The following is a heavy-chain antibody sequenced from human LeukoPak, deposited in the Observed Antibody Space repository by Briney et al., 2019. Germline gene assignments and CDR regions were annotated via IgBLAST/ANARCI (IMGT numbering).Heavy chain of an antibody. Sequence: GGSLRLSCAASGFTFRGYWMSWVRQAPGKGLEWVATVTQDGSEKYYVDSVKGRFTISRDNAKSSLFLQMNSLRAEDTAVYYCARLGCVRACPHGALNWWGQGTLVTVSS. CDR1: GFTFRGYW. D-gene: IGHD3/OR15-3a*01. J-gene: IGHJ4*02. CDR2: VTQDGSEK. V-gene: IGHV3-7*03. CDR3: ARLGCVRACPHGALNW.